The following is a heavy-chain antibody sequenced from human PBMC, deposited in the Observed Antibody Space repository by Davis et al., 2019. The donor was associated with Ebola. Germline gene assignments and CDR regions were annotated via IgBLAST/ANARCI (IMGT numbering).Heavy chain of an antibody. CDR1: GFTFNTYW. CDR3: AKDRLAFDL. CDR2: ISGSGGST. D-gene: IGHD6-19*01. V-gene: IGHV3-23*01. Sequence: GESLKISCAASGFTFNTYWIHWVRQAPGKGLEWVSAISGSGGSTYYADSVKGRFTISRDNSKNTLYLQMNNLRAEDTAVYYCAKDRLAFDLWDQGTMVTVSS. J-gene: IGHJ3*01.